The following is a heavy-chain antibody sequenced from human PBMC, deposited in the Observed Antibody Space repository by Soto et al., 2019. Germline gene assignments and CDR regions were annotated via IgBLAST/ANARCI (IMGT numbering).Heavy chain of an antibody. CDR3: ARAFSVLDFDRQPAFDS. V-gene: IGHV1-2*04. CDR2: INPNSGGT. CDR1: GYTFTGYY. J-gene: IGHJ4*02. D-gene: IGHD3-9*01. Sequence: GASVKVSCKASGYTFTGYYMHWVRQAPGQGLEWMGWINPNSGGTNYAQKFQGWVTMTRDTSISTAYMELSRLRSDDTAVYYCARAFSVLDFDRQPAFDSGGQGTLVTFPS.